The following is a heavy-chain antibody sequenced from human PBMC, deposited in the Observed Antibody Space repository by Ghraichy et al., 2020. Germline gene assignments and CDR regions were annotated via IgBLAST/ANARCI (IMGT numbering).Heavy chain of an antibody. CDR2: IKQDGSEQ. CDR3: ARGRGIASS. CDR1: GFTFSSYW. D-gene: IGHD6-13*01. J-gene: IGHJ5*02. V-gene: IGHV3-7*03. Sequence: GESLNISCAASGFTFSSYWMSWVRQAPGKGLEWVSNIKQDGSEQYYVDSVKGRFTISRDNAKNSLYLQMNSLRAEDTAVYYCARGRGIASSWGQGTLVTVSS.